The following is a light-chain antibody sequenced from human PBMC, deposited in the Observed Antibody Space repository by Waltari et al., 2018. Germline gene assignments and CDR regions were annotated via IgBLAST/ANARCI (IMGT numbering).Light chain of an antibody. Sequence: QSALTQPASVSGSPGQSIPISCTGTSSDIGGHNYVSWYQQTPGKAPQLMIYDVSKRPSGVSTRFSASKSGNTASLTISGLQAEDEADYYCSSYTSSSTFGGGTKLTVL. V-gene: IGLV2-14*01. CDR2: DVS. CDR1: SSDIGGHNY. J-gene: IGLJ2*01. CDR3: SSYTSSST.